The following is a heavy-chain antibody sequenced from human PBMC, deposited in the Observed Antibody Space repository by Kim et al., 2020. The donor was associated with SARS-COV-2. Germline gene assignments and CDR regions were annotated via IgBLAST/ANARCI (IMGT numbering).Heavy chain of an antibody. Sequence: GGSLRLSCTASGFTFGDYAMSWFRQAPGKGLEWVGFIRSKAYGGTTEYAASVKGRFTISRDDSKSIAYLQMNSLKTEDTAVYYCTRDDPSGRDNYYYYYGMDVWGQGTTVTVSS. J-gene: IGHJ6*02. V-gene: IGHV3-49*03. D-gene: IGHD3-10*01. CDR1: GFTFGDYA. CDR3: TRDDPSGRDNYYYYYGMDV. CDR2: IRSKAYGGTT.